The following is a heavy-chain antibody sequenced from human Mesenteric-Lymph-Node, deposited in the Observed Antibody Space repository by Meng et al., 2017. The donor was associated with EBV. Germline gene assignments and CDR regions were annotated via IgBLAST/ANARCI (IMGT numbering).Heavy chain of an antibody. CDR2: IFHSGGT. CDR1: SGSISNSNG. CDR3: ARITFGGAIGD. D-gene: IGHD3-16*02. Sequence: QVELQESGPGLVQPSGTLSLPRAVSSGSISNSNGGRWVRQPPGKGLQWIGEIFHSGGTNYNPSLKSRVTISVDKSKNQFSLKVNSLTAADTAVYYCARITFGGAIGDWGQGTLVTVSS. J-gene: IGHJ4*02. V-gene: IGHV4-4*02.